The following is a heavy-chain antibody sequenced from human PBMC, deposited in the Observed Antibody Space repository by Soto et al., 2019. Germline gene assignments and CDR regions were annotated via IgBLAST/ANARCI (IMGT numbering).Heavy chain of an antibody. CDR1: GFTFSSYA. CDR3: AKGIAAAEGRAEYFQH. V-gene: IGHV3-23*01. J-gene: IGHJ1*01. CDR2: ISGSGGST. Sequence: GGSLRLSCAASGFTFSSYAMSWVRQAPGKGLEWVSAISGSGGSTYYADSVKGRFTISRDNSKNTLYLQMNSLRAEDTAVYYCAKGIAAAEGRAEYFQHWGQGTLVTVSS. D-gene: IGHD6-13*01.